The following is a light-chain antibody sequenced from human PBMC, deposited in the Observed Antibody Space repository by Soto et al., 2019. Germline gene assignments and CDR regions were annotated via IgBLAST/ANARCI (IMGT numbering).Light chain of an antibody. Sequence: EIVMTQSPATLSVSPGERATLSCRASQSIANRLAWYQQKPGQAPRLLIYGASTRATGVPARFSGSGSGTEFTLTNSSLQSEDFAVYYCQQYNNWLALTFGGGTKVEIK. CDR1: QSIANR. V-gene: IGKV3-15*01. CDR3: QQYNNWLALT. J-gene: IGKJ4*01. CDR2: GAS.